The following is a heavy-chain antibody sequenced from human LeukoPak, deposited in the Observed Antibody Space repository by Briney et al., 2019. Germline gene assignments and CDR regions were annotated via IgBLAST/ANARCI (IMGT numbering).Heavy chain of an antibody. CDR3: ARVQTANWETSGCDAFDM. Sequence: GGSLRLSCAASGFTFDSFTIHGFLQIPRKGLEWVFLINRRRDTFYADSVSGRFTTSRDNAKNSLYLQMNSLRAEDAAVYYCARVQTANWETSGCDAFDMWGRGTMVTVSS. CDR2: INRRRDT. D-gene: IGHD7-27*01. V-gene: IGHV3-43*01. CDR1: GFTFDSFT. J-gene: IGHJ3*02.